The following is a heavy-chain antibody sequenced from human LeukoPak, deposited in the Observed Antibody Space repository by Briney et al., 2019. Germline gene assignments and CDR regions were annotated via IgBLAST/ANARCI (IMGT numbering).Heavy chain of an antibody. Sequence: TSETLSLTCTVSGFYIYTGGYYWGWIRRPPGKGLEWIGTTHYSGETLYNPTLKSRVTMSVDTSRNHFSLRLDSVTAADTAVYYCARQTTGSFQWTFDNWGLGTLVTVSS. CDR3: ARQTTGSFQWTFDN. J-gene: IGHJ4*02. V-gene: IGHV4-39*02. CDR2: THYSGET. D-gene: IGHD1-26*01. CDR1: GFYIYTGGYY.